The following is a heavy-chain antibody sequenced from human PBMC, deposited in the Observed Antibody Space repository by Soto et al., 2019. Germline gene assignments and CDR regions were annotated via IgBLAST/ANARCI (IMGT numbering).Heavy chain of an antibody. J-gene: IGHJ6*02. Sequence: GESLKISCKGSGYSFTSYWISWVRQMPGKGLEWMGRIDPSDSYTNYSPSFQGHVTISADKSISTAYLQWSSLKASDTAMYYCARVYGDYEDYYYYYGMDVWGQGTTVTVSS. V-gene: IGHV5-10-1*01. CDR1: GYSFTSYW. D-gene: IGHD4-17*01. CDR3: ARVYGDYEDYYYYYGMDV. CDR2: IDPSDSYT.